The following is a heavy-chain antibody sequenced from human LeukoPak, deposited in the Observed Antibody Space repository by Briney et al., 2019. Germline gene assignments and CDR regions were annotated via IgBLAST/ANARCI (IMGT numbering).Heavy chain of an antibody. D-gene: IGHD3-10*01. CDR1: GFTFSSYA. CDR3: AKSGSGSHLIYGMDV. J-gene: IGHJ6*02. Sequence: GGSLRLSCAASGFTFSSYAVTWVRQAPGKGLEWVSAISGSGGSTYYADSVKGRFTISRDNSKNTLYLQMNSLRAEDTAVYYCAKSGSGSHLIYGMDVWGQGTTVTVSS. CDR2: ISGSGGST. V-gene: IGHV3-23*01.